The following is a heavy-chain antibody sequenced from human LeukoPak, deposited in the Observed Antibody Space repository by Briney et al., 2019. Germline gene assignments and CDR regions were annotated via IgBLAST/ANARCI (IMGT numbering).Heavy chain of an antibody. CDR3: ARLLGYCSSTSCYSGDYYYGMDV. CDR1: GRSISRCDYY. D-gene: IGHD2-2*02. J-gene: IGHJ6*02. V-gene: IGHV4-31*03. CDR2: IYYSGST. Sequence: SETLSLTCTVSGRSISRCDYYWSRIRQDAGKGLERNWYIYYSGSTYYNPSLKSRVTISVDTSKNQFSLKLSSVTAADTAVYYCARLLGYCSSTSCYSGDYYYGMDVWGQGTTVTVSS.